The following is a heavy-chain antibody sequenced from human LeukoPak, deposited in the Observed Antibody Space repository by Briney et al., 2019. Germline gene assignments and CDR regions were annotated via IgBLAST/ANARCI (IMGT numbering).Heavy chain of an antibody. CDR3: ARGHSSGWYGLFDI. CDR1: GGSISSGSYY. D-gene: IGHD6-19*01. J-gene: IGHJ3*02. V-gene: IGHV4-61*09. CDR2: INHSGST. Sequence: SQTLSITCTVSGGSISSGSYYWSWIRQPAGKGLEWVGEINHSGSTNYNPSLKSRVTIPVDTSKNQFSLKLSSVTAADTAVYYCARGHSSGWYGLFDIRGQGTIVTVSS.